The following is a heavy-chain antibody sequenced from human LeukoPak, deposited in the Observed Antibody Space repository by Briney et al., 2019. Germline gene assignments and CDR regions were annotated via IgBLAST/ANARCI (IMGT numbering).Heavy chain of an antibody. Sequence: ASVKVSCKASGYTFTAYYLHWVRQTPGQRLEWMGWINSNSGDTNYAQKFQGRVTLTRDTSILTAYMDLSRLTSDDTAVYFCAKDRGGLAAGAVNPWGQGTLVTVSS. CDR3: AKDRGGLAAGAVNP. CDR1: GYTFTAYY. J-gene: IGHJ5*02. CDR2: INSNSGDT. V-gene: IGHV1-2*02. D-gene: IGHD1-26*01.